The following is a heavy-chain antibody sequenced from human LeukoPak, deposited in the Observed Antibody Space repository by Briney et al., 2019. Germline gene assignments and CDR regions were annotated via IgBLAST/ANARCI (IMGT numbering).Heavy chain of an antibody. V-gene: IGHV4-39*01. D-gene: IGHD6-13*01. CDR3: ARVTDSSSWPSAVDY. CDR2: IYYSGST. Sequence: SETLSLTCTVSGGSISSSSYYWGWIRQPPGKGLEWIGSIYYSGSTYYNPSLKSRVTISVDTSKNQFSLKLSSVTAADTAVYYCARVTDSSSWPSAVDYWGQGTLVTVSS. CDR1: GGSISSSSYY. J-gene: IGHJ4*02.